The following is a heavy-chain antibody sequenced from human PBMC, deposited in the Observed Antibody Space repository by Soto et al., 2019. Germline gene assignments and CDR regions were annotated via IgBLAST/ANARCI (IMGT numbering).Heavy chain of an antibody. Sequence: SETLSLTCSVSGVSISNGYYYWIWLRPHQGKGLEWIAYIYNSATTYYPPSLKSRVIIAVDTSKNHFALHLTAVTAADTAVYYGAGTYYGYTDYWGQGTLVTVSS. J-gene: IGHJ4*02. CDR1: GVSISNGYYY. CDR2: IYNSATT. D-gene: IGHD1-26*01. V-gene: IGHV4-31*03. CDR3: AGTYYGYTDY.